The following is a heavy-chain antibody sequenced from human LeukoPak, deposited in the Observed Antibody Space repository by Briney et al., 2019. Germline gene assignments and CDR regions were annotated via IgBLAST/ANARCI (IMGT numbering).Heavy chain of an antibody. CDR2: ISGSGGST. J-gene: IGHJ4*02. V-gene: IGHV3-23*01. CDR3: AKVRSSSWYFDY. Sequence: GSLRLSCAASGFTFSSYAMSWVRQAPGKGLEWVSAISGSGGSTYYADSVKGRFTISRDNSKNTLYLQMNSLRAEDTAVYYCAKVRSSSWYFDYWGQGTLVTVSS. D-gene: IGHD6-13*01. CDR1: GFTFSSYA.